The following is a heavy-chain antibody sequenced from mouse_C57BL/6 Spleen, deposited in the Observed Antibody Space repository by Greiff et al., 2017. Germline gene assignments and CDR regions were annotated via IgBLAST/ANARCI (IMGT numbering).Heavy chain of an antibody. J-gene: IGHJ2*01. Sequence: VQLQQSGPELVKPGASVKISCKASGYSFTGYYMNWVKQSPEKSLEWIGEINPSTGGTTYNQKFKAKATLTVDKSSSTAYMQLKSLTSEDSAVXYCARSTTVVAPYFDYWGQGTTLTVSS. V-gene: IGHV1-42*01. CDR3: ARSTTVVAPYFDY. D-gene: IGHD1-1*01. CDR2: INPSTGGT. CDR1: GYSFTGYY.